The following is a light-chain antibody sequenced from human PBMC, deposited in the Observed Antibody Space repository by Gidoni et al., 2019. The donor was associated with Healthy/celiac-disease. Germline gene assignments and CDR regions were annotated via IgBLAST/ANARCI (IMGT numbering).Light chain of an antibody. CDR2: GAS. J-gene: IGKJ2*01. Sequence: EIVFTQSPGTLSLSPGERATLSCRASQSVSRSYLAWYQQKPGQAPRLLIYGASSRATGFPDRFSGSGSRTDFTLTISRLEPEDFAVYYCQQYGSSPYTFGQGTKLEIK. CDR1: QSVSRSY. CDR3: QQYGSSPYT. V-gene: IGKV3-20*01.